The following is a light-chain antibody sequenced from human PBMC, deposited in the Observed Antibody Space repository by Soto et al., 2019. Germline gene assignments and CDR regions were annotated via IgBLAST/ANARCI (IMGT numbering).Light chain of an antibody. Sequence: QSALTQPASVSGSPGQSITISCTGTSSDVGGYNLVSWYQQHPGKTPNLMIYEGSKRPSGVSNRFSGSKSGNTASLTISGLQAEDEADYYCCSYAGSSTLLFGGGTKVTVL. CDR1: SSDVGGYNL. J-gene: IGLJ2*01. CDR3: CSYAGSSTLL. CDR2: EGS. V-gene: IGLV2-23*01.